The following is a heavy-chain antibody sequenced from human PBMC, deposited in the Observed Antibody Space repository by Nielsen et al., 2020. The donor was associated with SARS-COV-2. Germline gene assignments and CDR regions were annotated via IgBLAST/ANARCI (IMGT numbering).Heavy chain of an antibody. CDR2: ISWNSGSI. V-gene: IGHV3-9*01. J-gene: IGHJ4*02. D-gene: IGHD1-26*01. Sequence: GGSLRLSCAASGFTFDDYAMHWVRQAPGKGLEWVSGISWNSGSIGYADSVKGRFTISRDNAKNSLYLQMNSLRAEDTAVYYCARWELLAYWGQGTLVTVSS. CDR3: ARWELLAY. CDR1: GFTFDDYA.